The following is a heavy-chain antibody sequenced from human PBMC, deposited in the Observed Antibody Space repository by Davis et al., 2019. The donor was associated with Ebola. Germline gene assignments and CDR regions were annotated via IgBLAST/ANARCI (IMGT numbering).Heavy chain of an antibody. CDR1: GFTFSSYA. V-gene: IGHV3-30-3*02. CDR2: ISYDGSNK. J-gene: IGHJ5*02. D-gene: IGHD1-26*01. Sequence: GESLKISCAASGFTFSSYAMHWVRQAPGKGLEWVAVISYDGSNKYYADSVKGRFTISRDNSKNTLYLQMNSLTAEDTGVYYCAQALGSSSSPWGQGTLVTVSS. CDR3: AQALGSSSSP.